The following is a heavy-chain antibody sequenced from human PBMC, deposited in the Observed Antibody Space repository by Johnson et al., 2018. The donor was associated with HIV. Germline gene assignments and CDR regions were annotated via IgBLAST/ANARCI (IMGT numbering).Heavy chain of an antibody. CDR2: LSYDGSNI. CDR1: GFTFSSYA. J-gene: IGHJ3*02. Sequence: QLVESGGGVVQPGRSLRLSCAASGFTFSSYAMHWVRQAPGKGLEWVAVLSYDGSNIYYSDSVKGRFTISRDNSKNTLYLQMNSLRAEDTAVYYCASIYYDILTGYYYDAFDIWGQGTMVTVSS. D-gene: IGHD3-9*01. V-gene: IGHV3-30-3*01. CDR3: ASIYYDILTGYYYDAFDI.